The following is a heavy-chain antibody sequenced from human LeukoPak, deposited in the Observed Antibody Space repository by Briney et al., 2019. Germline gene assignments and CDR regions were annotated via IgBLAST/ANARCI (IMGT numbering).Heavy chain of an antibody. Sequence: GGSLRLSCAASGFTFGRYAMNWVRQAPGKGLEWVSAISGSAAGTYYADSVKGRFTISRDNSKNTLYLQMNSLRAEDTAAYYCAKVNNIAVAGTLDYRGQGTLVTVSS. CDR1: GFTFGRYA. V-gene: IGHV3-23*01. CDR3: AKVNNIAVAGTLDY. D-gene: IGHD6-13*01. J-gene: IGHJ4*02. CDR2: ISGSAAGT.